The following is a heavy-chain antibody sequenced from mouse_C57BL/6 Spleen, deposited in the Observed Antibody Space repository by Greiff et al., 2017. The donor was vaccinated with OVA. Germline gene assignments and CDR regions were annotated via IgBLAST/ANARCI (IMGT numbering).Heavy chain of an antibody. V-gene: IGHV1-54*01. J-gene: IGHJ3*01. CDR3: ARSGSYGSSYGFAY. Sequence: QVQLQQSGAELVRPGTSVKVSCKASGYAFTNYLIEWVKQRPGQGLEWIGVINPGSGGTNYNEKFKGKATLTADKSSSTAYMQLSSLTSEDSAVYFCARSGSYGSSYGFAYWGQGTLVTVSA. CDR2: INPGSGGT. D-gene: IGHD1-1*01. CDR1: GYAFTNYL.